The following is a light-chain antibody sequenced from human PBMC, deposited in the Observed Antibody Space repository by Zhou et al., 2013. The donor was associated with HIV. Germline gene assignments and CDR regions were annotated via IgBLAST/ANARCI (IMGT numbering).Light chain of an antibody. CDR2: AAA. J-gene: IGKJ1*01. Sequence: DIQMTQSPSSLSASVGDRVTITCRASQGINNYLAWFQQKPGQAPKSLIYAAASLQSGVPSKFSGSGSGTEFTLTISSLEPEDFATYFCQQYKTYPRTFGQ. CDR3: QQYKTYPRT. CDR1: QGINNY. V-gene: IGKV1-16*02.